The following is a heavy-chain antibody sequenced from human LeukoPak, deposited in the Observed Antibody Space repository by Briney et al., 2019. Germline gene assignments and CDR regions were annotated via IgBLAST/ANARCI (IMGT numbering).Heavy chain of an antibody. CDR1: GYTFTSNY. D-gene: IGHD5-18*01. V-gene: IGHV1-46*01. CDR2: IYPRDGST. CDR3: ASCGYSYGLYYFDY. J-gene: IGHJ4*02. Sequence: ASVKVSCKASGYTFTSNYIHWVRQAPGQGLEWMGMIYPRDGSTNYAQKFQGRVTITADESTSTAYMELSSLRSEDTAVYYCASCGYSYGLYYFDYWGQGTLVTVSS.